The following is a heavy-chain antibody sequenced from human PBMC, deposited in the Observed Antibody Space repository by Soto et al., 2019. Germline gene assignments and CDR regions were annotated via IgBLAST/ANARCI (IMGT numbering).Heavy chain of an antibody. J-gene: IGHJ6*02. V-gene: IGHV4-38-2*01. CDR1: GYSISSGYY. Sequence: ASETLSLTCAVSGYSISSGYYWGWIRQPPGKGLEWIGYLYHSGISDYNPSLKSRVTISVDTSKNQFSLKLSSVTAADTAVYYCARYQGSGTTGYYYYGMDVWGQGTTVTVSS. CDR2: LYHSGIS. CDR3: ARYQGSGTTGYYYYGMDV. D-gene: IGHD2-2*01.